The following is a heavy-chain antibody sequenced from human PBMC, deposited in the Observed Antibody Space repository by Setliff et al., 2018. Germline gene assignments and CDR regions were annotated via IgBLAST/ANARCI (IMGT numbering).Heavy chain of an antibody. CDR2: ISSYNGKT. CDR1: GYIFTSYG. V-gene: IGHV1-18*01. J-gene: IGHJ5*02. CDR3: ARSPAVLGIVYLDP. D-gene: IGHD2-15*01. Sequence: KVSCKASGYIFTSYGISWVRQAPGQGLEWMGWISSYNGKTNYAQKLQGRVTMTTDTSTSTAYMELRSLRSEDTAVYYCARSPAVLGIVYLDPWGQGTLVTVSS.